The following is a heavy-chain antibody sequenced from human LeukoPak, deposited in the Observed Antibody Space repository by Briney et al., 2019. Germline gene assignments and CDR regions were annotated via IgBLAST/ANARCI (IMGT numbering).Heavy chain of an antibody. V-gene: IGHV4-61*01. D-gene: IGHD6-13*01. J-gene: IGHJ4*02. CDR2: FSYNVHS. CDR3: ARVSVAGTGPDY. Sequence: SETLSLTCTVSGGSASSITYYWSWIRQPPGKGLEWVGFFSYNVHSDYNPSLKSRVTISVDTSKNQFSLRLSSVTAADTAIYYCARVSVAGTGPDYWGQGTQVTVSS. CDR1: GGSASSITYY.